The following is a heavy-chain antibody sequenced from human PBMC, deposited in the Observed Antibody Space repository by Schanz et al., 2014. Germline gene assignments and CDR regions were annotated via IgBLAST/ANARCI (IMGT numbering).Heavy chain of an antibody. Sequence: QVQLQQWGAGLLKPSETLSLTCAVYGGSFSSNYWSWIRQPPGKGLEWIGEINQSGTTNYNPSLKSGVPFSVDTSKYQFSLKLRSVTAADTAVYYCARGTRERLLLRSWQFAFDIWGQGTMXTVSS. CDR1: GGSFSSNY. CDR2: INQSGTT. D-gene: IGHD3-22*01. CDR3: ARGTRERLLLRSWQFAFDI. J-gene: IGHJ3*02. V-gene: IGHV4-34*02.